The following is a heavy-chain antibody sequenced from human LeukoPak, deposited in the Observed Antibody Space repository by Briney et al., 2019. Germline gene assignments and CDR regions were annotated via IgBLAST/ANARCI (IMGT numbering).Heavy chain of an antibody. D-gene: IGHD3-10*01. V-gene: IGHV4-34*01. Sequence: PSETLSLTCAVYGGSFSGYYWSWIRQPPGKGLEWIGEINHSGSTNYNPSLKSRVTISVDTSENQFSLKLSSVTAADTAVYYCARRPYGSGSYYKSWGQGTLVTVSS. J-gene: IGHJ5*02. CDR2: INHSGST. CDR1: GGSFSGYY. CDR3: ARRPYGSGSYYKS.